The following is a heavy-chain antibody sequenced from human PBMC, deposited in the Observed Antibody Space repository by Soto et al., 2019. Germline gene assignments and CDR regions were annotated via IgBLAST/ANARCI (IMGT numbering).Heavy chain of an antibody. CDR2: ISYDGSDE. J-gene: IGHJ6*02. Sequence: PGGSLRLSCAASGFKFMNYVFHWVRQAPGKGLEWVAVISYDGSDEHYTDSVKGRFTISRDNSRDTVYLQMSGLRSEDTAVYYCAGVGEYGDPPYYNYAMDVWGQGTTVTVSS. D-gene: IGHD3-10*01. V-gene: IGHV3-30*04. CDR1: GFKFMNYV. CDR3: AGVGEYGDPPYYNYAMDV.